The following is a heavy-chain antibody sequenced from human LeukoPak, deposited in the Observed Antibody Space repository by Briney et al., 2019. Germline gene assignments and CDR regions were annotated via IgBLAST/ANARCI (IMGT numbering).Heavy chain of an antibody. Sequence: SETLSLTCAVSGGSISSGGYSWSWIRQPPGKGLEWIGYIYHSGSTYYNPSLKSRVTMSVDRSKNQFSLKLSSVTAADTAVYYCARVAGGASSNWFDPWGQGTLVTVSS. CDR3: ARVAGGASSNWFDP. V-gene: IGHV4-30-2*01. CDR2: IYHSGST. CDR1: GGSISSGGYS. J-gene: IGHJ5*02. D-gene: IGHD6-6*01.